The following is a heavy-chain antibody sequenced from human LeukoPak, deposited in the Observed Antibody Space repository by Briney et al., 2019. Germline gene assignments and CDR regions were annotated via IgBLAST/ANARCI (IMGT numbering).Heavy chain of an antibody. CDR2: MNPNSGNT. CDR1: GYTFTSYG. D-gene: IGHD3-10*01. CDR3: ARGRVHELLYLCY. J-gene: IGHJ4*02. Sequence: ASVKVSCKASGYTFTSYGINWVRQATGQGLEWMGWMNPNSGNTGYAQKFQGRVAMTRNTSISTAYMELSSLRSEDTAVYYCARGRVHELLYLCYWGQGTLVTVSS. V-gene: IGHV1-8*01.